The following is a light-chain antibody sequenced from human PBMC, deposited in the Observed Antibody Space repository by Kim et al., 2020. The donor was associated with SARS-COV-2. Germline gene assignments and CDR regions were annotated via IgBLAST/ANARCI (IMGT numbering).Light chain of an antibody. CDR2: TVS. Sequence: DVVVTQSPLSLPVTLGQPASISCRSSQSLVHSNGNTYLNWFQQRPGQSPRRLIYTVSNRESGVPDRFSGSGSGTDFTLKISGVEAEDVGVYYCMQGTHWPYTFGQGTKLEIK. J-gene: IGKJ2*01. CDR1: QSLVHSNGNTY. CDR3: MQGTHWPYT. V-gene: IGKV2-30*02.